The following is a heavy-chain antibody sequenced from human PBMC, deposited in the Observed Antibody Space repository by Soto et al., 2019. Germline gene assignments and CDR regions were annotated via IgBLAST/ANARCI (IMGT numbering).Heavy chain of an antibody. CDR1: GRTLSSYV. CDR3: AREEVTRELDY. Sequence: SVKVSCKASGRTLSSYVISWVRQAPGQGLEWMGGITPVFGKGRYAQKFQARVTITADVSTSTAFMELRSLRSEDTAIYYCAREEVTRELDYWGQGTRVTVSS. CDR2: ITPVFGKG. D-gene: IGHD2-21*02. J-gene: IGHJ4*02. V-gene: IGHV1-69*13.